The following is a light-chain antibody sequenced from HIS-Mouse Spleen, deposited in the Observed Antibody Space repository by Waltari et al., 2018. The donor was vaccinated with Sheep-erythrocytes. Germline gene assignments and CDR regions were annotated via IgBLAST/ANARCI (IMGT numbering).Light chain of an antibody. CDR1: ALPKKY. J-gene: IGLJ3*02. Sequence: SYELTQPPSVSVSPGQTARITCSGEALPKKYAYWYQQKSGQAPVLVIYDDSKRPSGIPERFSGSSSGTMATLTISGAQVEDEADYYCYSTDSSGNHRVFGGGTKLTVL. V-gene: IGLV3-10*01. CDR3: YSTDSSGNHRV. CDR2: DDS.